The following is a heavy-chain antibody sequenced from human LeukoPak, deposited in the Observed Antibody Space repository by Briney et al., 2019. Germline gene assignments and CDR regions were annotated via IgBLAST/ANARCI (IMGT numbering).Heavy chain of an antibody. CDR3: ARTPVLGRFDP. CDR2: IYYSGST. D-gene: IGHD2-15*01. CDR1: GGSISSYY. V-gene: IGHV4-59*01. J-gene: IGHJ5*02. Sequence: PSETLSLTCTVSGGSISSYYWSWIRQPPGKGLEWIGYIYYSGSTNYNPSLKSRVTISVDTSKNQFSLKLSSVTAADTAVYYCARTPVLGRFDPWGQGTLVTVSS.